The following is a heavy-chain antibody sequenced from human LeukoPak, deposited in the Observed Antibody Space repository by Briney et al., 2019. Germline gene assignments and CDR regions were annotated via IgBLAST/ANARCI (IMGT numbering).Heavy chain of an antibody. V-gene: IGHV3-23*01. Sequence: GGSLRLSCVVSGFTFSSYGMSWVRQAPGKGLEWVSSISGSGVYKYYTDSVKGRFTISRDNSKNTLYVQMNSLRAEDTAVYYCAKVSCTGGTCSSFDYWGQGTLATVSS. D-gene: IGHD2-8*02. CDR2: ISGSGVYK. CDR1: GFTFSSYG. CDR3: AKVSCTGGTCSSFDY. J-gene: IGHJ4*02.